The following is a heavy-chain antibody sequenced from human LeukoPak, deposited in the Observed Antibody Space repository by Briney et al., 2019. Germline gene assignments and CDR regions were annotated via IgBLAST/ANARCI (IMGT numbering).Heavy chain of an antibody. D-gene: IGHD5-24*01. J-gene: IGHJ4*02. CDR3: ARPSPPGDGYNPSDQ. Sequence: GRSLRLSCAASGFTFSSYAMHWVRQAPGKGLERVAVISNDERNKYYAESVKGRFTISRDNSNSMVYLQMTSLRLEDTAVYYCARPSPPGDGYNPSDQWGQGSLVIVSS. CDR1: GFTFSSYA. CDR2: ISNDERNK. V-gene: IGHV3-30*04.